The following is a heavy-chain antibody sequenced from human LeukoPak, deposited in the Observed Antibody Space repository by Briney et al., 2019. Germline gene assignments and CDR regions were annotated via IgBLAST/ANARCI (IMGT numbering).Heavy chain of an antibody. Sequence: SETLSLTCAVYGGSFSGYYWSWIRQPPGKGLEWIGEINHSGSTNYNPSLKSRVTISVDTSKNQFSLKLSSVTAADTAVYYCARRILSRRGYSGSYFGYWGQGTLVTVSS. CDR2: INHSGST. CDR1: GGSFSGYY. J-gene: IGHJ4*02. D-gene: IGHD1-26*01. CDR3: ARRILSRRGYSGSYFGY. V-gene: IGHV4-34*01.